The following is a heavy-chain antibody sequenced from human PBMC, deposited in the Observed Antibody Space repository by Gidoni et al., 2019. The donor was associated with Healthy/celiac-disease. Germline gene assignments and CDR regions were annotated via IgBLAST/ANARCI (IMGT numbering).Heavy chain of an antibody. CDR3: AKRPYGDYGMDV. CDR1: GCTFSSYA. J-gene: IGHJ6*02. V-gene: IGHV3-23*01. Sequence: EVQLLESGGGLIQPGGSMRRACVASGCTFSSYAMSWVRQAPGKGLEWFSVTSGSNHNTNYADSVKCRFTISRYNPKNTLYLQMNSLRAEDTAVYYCAKRPYGDYGMDVWGQGTTVTVSS. CDR2: TSGSNHNT. D-gene: IGHD3-10*01.